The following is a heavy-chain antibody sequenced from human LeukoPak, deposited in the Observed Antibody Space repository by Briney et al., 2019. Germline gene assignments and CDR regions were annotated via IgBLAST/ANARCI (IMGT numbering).Heavy chain of an antibody. J-gene: IGHJ3*02. D-gene: IGHD3-22*01. V-gene: IGHV1-69*13. Sequence: ASVKVSCKASGGTFSSYAISRVRQAPGQGLEWMGGIIPIFGTANYAQKFQGRVTITADESTSTAYMELSSLRSEDTAVYYCARAHCSSTSCYLDYYDSSGYYYPGAFDIWGQGTMVTVSS. CDR2: IIPIFGTA. CDR3: ARAHCSSTSCYLDYYDSSGYYYPGAFDI. CDR1: GGTFSSYA.